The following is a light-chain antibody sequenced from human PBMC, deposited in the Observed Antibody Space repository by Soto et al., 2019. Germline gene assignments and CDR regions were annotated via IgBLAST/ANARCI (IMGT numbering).Light chain of an antibody. V-gene: IGLV8-61*01. CDR2: NTN. CDR1: SGSVSTSYS. J-gene: IGLJ2*01. CDR3: MLHVGSGISV. Sequence: QAVVTQEPSFSVSPGGTVTLTCGLTSGSVSTSYSPSWYQQTPGQAPRTLIYNTNTRSSGVPDRFSGSILGNKAALTITGAQADDESDYYCMLHVGSGISVFGGGTKLTVL.